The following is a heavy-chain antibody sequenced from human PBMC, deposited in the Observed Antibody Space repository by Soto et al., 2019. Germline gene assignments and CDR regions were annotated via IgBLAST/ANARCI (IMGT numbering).Heavy chain of an antibody. D-gene: IGHD6-13*01. CDR3: ARWEQQLRYGMDV. CDR1: GGSFSGYY. J-gene: IGHJ6*02. V-gene: IGHV4-34*01. Sequence: QVQLQQWGAGLLKPSETLSLTCAVYGGSFSGYYWSWIRQPPGKGLEWIGEINHSGSTNYNPSLKRRVTISVDTSKNQFSLKLSSVTAADTAVYYCARWEQQLRYGMDVWGQGTTVTVSS. CDR2: INHSGST.